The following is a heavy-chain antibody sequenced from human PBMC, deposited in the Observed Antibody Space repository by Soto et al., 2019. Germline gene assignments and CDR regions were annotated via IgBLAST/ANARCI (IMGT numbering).Heavy chain of an antibody. CDR1: GGSISSGPYS. D-gene: IGHD2-2*01. V-gene: IGHV4-39*01. Sequence: QLQLQESGPGLVKPSETLSLTCTVSGGSISSGPYSWGWIRQPPGEGLEWIGTFHYSENTYYNPSLESRVTISVDTSKNQFSLKVTSVTVADTAISYCARLGGYCSTTSCYGLYGMDVWGQGTTVIVSS. CDR3: ARLGGYCSTTSCYGLYGMDV. J-gene: IGHJ6*02. CDR2: FHYSENT.